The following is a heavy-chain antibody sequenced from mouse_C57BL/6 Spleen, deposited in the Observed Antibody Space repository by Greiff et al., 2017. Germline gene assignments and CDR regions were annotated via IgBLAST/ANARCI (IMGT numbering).Heavy chain of an antibody. D-gene: IGHD2-10*02. CDR1: GYAFTNYL. Sequence: QVQLQQSGAELVRPGTSVKVSCKASGYAFTNYLIEWVKQRPGQGLEWIGVINPGSGGTNYNKKFKGKATLTADKSSSTAYMQLSSLTSEDSAVYFCAYGNYLDYWGQGTTLTVSS. J-gene: IGHJ2*01. CDR3: AYGNYLDY. V-gene: IGHV1-54*01. CDR2: INPGSGGT.